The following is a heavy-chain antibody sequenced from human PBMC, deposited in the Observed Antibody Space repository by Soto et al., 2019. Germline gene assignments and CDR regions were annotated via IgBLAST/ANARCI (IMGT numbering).Heavy chain of an antibody. CDR1: GGSFSGYY. V-gene: IGHV4-34*01. Sequence: SSETLSLTCAVYGGSFSGYYWSWIRQPPGKGLEWIGEINHSGSTNYNPSLKSRVTISVDTSKNQFSLKLSSVTAADTAVYYCARGRGYYDSSGYYWGYYYYYGMDVWGQGTTVTVSS. D-gene: IGHD3-22*01. CDR3: ARGRGYYDSSGYYWGYYYYYGMDV. J-gene: IGHJ6*02. CDR2: INHSGST.